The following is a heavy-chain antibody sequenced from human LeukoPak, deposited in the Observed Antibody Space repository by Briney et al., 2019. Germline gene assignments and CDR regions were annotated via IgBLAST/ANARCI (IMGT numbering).Heavy chain of an antibody. CDR3: ASGAAYNYGY. V-gene: IGHV1-8*01. CDR2: VNPNSDIT. CDR1: GYTFTNYD. D-gene: IGHD2-2*03. Sequence: ASVKVSCKASGYTFTNYDIHWVRQAAGQGLEWMGWVNPNSDITHYSQEFQGRVTMTQNSSISTAYMELSSLRSEDTAVYYCASGAAYNYGYWGQGTPVTVSS. J-gene: IGHJ4*02.